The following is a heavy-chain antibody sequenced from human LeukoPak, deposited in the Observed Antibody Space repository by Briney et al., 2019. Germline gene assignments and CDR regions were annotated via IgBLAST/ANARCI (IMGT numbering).Heavy chain of an antibody. J-gene: IGHJ6*02. CDR2: IYYSGST. D-gene: IGHD2-2*01. Sequence: KASETLSLTCTVSGGSISSGDYYWSWIRQPPGKGLEWIGYIYYSGSTYYNPSLKSRVTISVDTSKNQFPLKLSSVTAADTAVYYCARCRMPKNYYYGMDVWGQGTTVTVSS. V-gene: IGHV4-30-4*01. CDR1: GGSISSGDYY. CDR3: ARCRMPKNYYYGMDV.